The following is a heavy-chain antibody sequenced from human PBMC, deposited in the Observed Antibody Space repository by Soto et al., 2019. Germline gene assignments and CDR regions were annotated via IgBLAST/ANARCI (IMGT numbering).Heavy chain of an antibody. Sequence: SGPTLVNPTQTLTLTCTFSGFSLSTSSVGVGWIRQPPGKALEWLALISWNDEKRYSPSLQNRLTITKYTSKNQVVLTLSNMDPVDTATYYCAHRRRTYDTGPPVYFDYWGQGALVTVSS. CDR1: GFSLSTSSVG. CDR3: AHRRRTYDTGPPVYFDY. D-gene: IGHD2-21*01. J-gene: IGHJ4*02. CDR2: ISWNDEK. V-gene: IGHV2-5*01.